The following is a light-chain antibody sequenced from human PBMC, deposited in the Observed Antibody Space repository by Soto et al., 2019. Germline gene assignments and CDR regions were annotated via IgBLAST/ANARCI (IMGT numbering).Light chain of an antibody. CDR1: SSDVGSYNL. CDR2: EVS. V-gene: IGLV2-23*02. Sequence: QSALTQPASVSGSPGQSITISCTGTSSDVGSYNLVSWYQQHPGKAPKLMIYEVSKRPSGVSNRFSGSKSGNTASLTISVLQAEDEADYYCCSYAGSSTPNWVFGGGTKLTVL. J-gene: IGLJ3*02. CDR3: CSYAGSSTPNWV.